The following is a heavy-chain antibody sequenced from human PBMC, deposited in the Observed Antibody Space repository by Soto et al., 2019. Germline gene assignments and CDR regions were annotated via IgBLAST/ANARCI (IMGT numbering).Heavy chain of an antibody. Sequence: QVQLVQSGAEVKKPGASVKVSCKASGYTFTGYYMHWVRQAPGQGLEWMGWINPNSGGTNYAQKFQGRVNMARDTSISRAYTELGRLRSDDTAVDYCARDCTVTTSWYYYCGMDVGGQGTTVTVSS. CDR1: GYTFTGYY. CDR3: ARDCTVTTSWYYYCGMDV. D-gene: IGHD4-4*01. CDR2: INPNSGGT. J-gene: IGHJ6*02. V-gene: IGHV1-2*02.